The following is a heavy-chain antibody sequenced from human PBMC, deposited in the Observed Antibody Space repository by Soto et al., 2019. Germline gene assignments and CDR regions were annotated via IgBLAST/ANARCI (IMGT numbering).Heavy chain of an antibody. V-gene: IGHV4-61*01. D-gene: IGHD3-22*01. CDR1: GASVSSGNQY. J-gene: IGHJ4*02. CDR2: ISHSGIT. CDR3: ARGWDANS. Sequence: SETLSLTCTVSGASVSSGNQYWSWIRQPPGKGLEWIGYISHSGITNYNPSLKSRVTISADTSRNQFSLKVSSVTAADTAVYYCARGWDANSWGQGTLVTSPQ.